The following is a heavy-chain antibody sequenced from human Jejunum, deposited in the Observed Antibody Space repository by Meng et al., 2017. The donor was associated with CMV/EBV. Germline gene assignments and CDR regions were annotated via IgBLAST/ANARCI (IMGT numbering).Heavy chain of an antibody. CDR1: DYT. Sequence: DYTMHGVRQAPGNGREWVCLISWDGDTIYYTDSVKGRFTISRDNSKNSLYLQMNSLRTEDTALYYCAKDRVAARPGYYYYGLDVWGQGTTVTVSS. J-gene: IGHJ6*02. V-gene: IGHV3-43*01. CDR3: AKDRVAARPGYYYYGLDV. CDR2: ISWDGDTI. D-gene: IGHD6-6*01.